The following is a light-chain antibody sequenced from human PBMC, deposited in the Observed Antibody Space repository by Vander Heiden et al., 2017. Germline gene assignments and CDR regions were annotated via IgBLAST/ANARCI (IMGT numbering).Light chain of an antibody. CDR1: QSVSSN. CDR3: QQYKNWPALT. CDR2: GAS. J-gene: IGKJ4*01. V-gene: IGKV3-15*01. Sequence: EIVMTQSPATLSVSPGERATLSCRASQSVSSNLAWYQQKPGQAPRLLIYGASTRATGIPARFSGSGSGTEFTLTISSLQSEDFAVYYCQQYKNWPALTFGGRTKVEIK.